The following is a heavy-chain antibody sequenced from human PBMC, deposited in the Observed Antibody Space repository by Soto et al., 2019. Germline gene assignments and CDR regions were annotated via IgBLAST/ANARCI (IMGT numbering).Heavy chain of an antibody. D-gene: IGHD2-8*01. Sequence: SCTGSGFSFFSYAMSWVRQAPGKGLEWVSTISGSGGHTYYADSVKGRFVVSRDNDKNTVYLHMSSLTGEDTAVYFCAKIEMGWFAHWGQGTQVTVSS. CDR2: ISGSGGHT. CDR3: AKIEMGWFAH. J-gene: IGHJ5*02. V-gene: IGHV3-23*01. CDR1: GFSFFSYA.